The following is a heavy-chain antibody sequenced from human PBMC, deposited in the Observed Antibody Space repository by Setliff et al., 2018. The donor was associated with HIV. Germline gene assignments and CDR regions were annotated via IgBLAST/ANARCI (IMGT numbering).Heavy chain of an antibody. J-gene: IGHJ6*02. CDR3: ARSVIGYYYYGMDV. D-gene: IGHD3-10*01. CDR2: ISYDGSNK. Sequence: GGSLRLSCAASGFTFSSYAMHWVRQAPGKGLEWVAVISYDGSNKYYADSVKGRFTISRDNSRNTLYLQMNSLRAEDTAVYYCARSVIGYYYYGMDVWGQGTLVTVSS. CDR1: GFTFSSYA. V-gene: IGHV3-30*01.